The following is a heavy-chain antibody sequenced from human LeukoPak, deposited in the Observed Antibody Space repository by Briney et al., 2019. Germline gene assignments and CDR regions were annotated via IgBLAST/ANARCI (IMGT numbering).Heavy chain of an antibody. Sequence: PGGSLRLSCAASGFSFNTCAMHWVRQAPGKGLEWVAFISHEGDDKAYADSVKGRFTVSRDNSRNLFFLQMDSLRPADTAVYFCARDLWTQNWFDSWGQGTLVTVAS. J-gene: IGHJ5*01. V-gene: IGHV3-30*19. D-gene: IGHD1-1*01. CDR1: GFSFNTCA. CDR2: ISHEGDDK. CDR3: ARDLWTQNWFDS.